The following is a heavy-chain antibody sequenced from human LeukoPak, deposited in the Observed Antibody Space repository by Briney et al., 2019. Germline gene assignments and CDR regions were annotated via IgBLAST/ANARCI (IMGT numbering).Heavy chain of an antibody. CDR3: ARDRLGRGSGSNDPFDY. CDR2: ISSSSSTI. Sequence: GGSLRLSCAASGFPFSSYEMNWVRQAPGKGLEWVSYISSSSSTIYYADSVKGRFTISRDNAKNSLYLQMNSLRAEDTAVYYCARDRLGRGSGSNDPFDYWGQGTLVTVSS. J-gene: IGHJ4*02. CDR1: GFPFSSYE. V-gene: IGHV3-48*01. D-gene: IGHD3-10*01.